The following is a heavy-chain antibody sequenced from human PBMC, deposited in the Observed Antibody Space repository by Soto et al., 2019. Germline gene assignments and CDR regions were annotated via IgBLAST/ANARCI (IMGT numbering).Heavy chain of an antibody. D-gene: IGHD2-2*01. CDR1: EFSVSSNY. CDR2: IYASGST. V-gene: IGHV3-66*01. Sequence: EVQLVESGGGLVQPGESLRLSCAASEFSVSSNYISWVRQAPGKGLEWVSVIYASGSTYYTDSVRRRLTISRDNSKNILYLQMNSLRAEDTAVYYCARNPYCFTTGCYYTDYWGQGTLVNVSS. CDR3: ARNPYCFTTGCYYTDY. J-gene: IGHJ4*02.